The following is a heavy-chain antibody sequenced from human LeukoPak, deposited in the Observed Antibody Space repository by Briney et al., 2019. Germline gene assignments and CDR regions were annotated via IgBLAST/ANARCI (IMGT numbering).Heavy chain of an antibody. Sequence: SETLSLTCAVSGVSISSGYYWGWIRPPPGKGLGWIGNIYHDGNTYYNPSLKSRLTVSVDKSPNQFSLTLRSVAAADTAVYFCARLTASRRAFDMWGQGTKVTVSS. D-gene: IGHD2-2*01. V-gene: IGHV4-38-2*01. CDR2: IYHDGNT. J-gene: IGHJ3*02. CDR1: GVSISSGYY. CDR3: ARLTASRRAFDM.